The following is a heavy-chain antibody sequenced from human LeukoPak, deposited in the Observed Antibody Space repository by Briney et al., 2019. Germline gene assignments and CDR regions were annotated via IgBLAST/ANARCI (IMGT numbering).Heavy chain of an antibody. CDR3: ATDRKRSKVTGTTY. Sequence: ASVEVSCKVSGYTLTELSMHWVRQAPGKGLEWMGGFDPEDGETIYAQKFQGRVTMTEDTSTDTAYMELSSLRSEDTAVYYCATDRKRSKVTGTTYWGQGTLVTVSS. V-gene: IGHV1-24*01. CDR2: FDPEDGET. J-gene: IGHJ4*02. D-gene: IGHD1-7*01. CDR1: GYTLTELS.